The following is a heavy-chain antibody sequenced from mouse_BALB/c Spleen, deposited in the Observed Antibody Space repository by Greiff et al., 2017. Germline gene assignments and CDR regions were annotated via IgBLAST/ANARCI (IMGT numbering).Heavy chain of an antibody. D-gene: IGHD1-1*01. V-gene: IGHV2-6-4*01. CDR2: IWGGGST. CDR1: GFSLSRYS. Sequence: VKVVESGPGLVAPSQSLSITCTVSGFSLSRYSVHWVRQPPGKGLEWLGMIWGGGSTDYNSALKSRLSISKDNSKSQVFLKMNSLQTDDTAMYYCARKGLSGSSSYYAMDYWGQGTSVTVSS. CDR3: ARKGLSGSSSYYAMDY. J-gene: IGHJ4*01.